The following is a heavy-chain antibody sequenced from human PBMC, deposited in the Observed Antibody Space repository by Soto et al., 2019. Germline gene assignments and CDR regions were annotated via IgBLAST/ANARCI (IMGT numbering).Heavy chain of an antibody. V-gene: IGHV4-34*01. CDR3: ASQQQLVYYYGMDV. J-gene: IGHJ6*02. D-gene: IGHD6-13*01. CDR1: GGSFSGYY. Sequence: QVQLQQWGAGLLKPSETLSLTCAVYGGSFSGYYWSWIRQPPGKGLEWIGEINHSGSTNSNPSLKSRVTISVDTSKNQFSPKLSSVTAADTAVYYCASQQQLVYYYGMDVWGQGTTVTVSS. CDR2: INHSGST.